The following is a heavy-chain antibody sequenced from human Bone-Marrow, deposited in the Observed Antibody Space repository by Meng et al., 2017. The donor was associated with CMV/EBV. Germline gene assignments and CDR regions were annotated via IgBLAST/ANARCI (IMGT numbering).Heavy chain of an antibody. Sequence: SVKVSCKASGGTFSSYTISWVRQAPGQGLEWMGRIIPILGIANYVQKFQGRVTITADKSTSTAYMELSSLRSEDTAVYYYAHDSSGYRGWFDPWGQGTLVTVSS. D-gene: IGHD3-22*01. V-gene: IGHV1-69*02. CDR2: IIPILGIA. CDR3: AHDSSGYRGWFDP. CDR1: GGTFSSYT. J-gene: IGHJ5*02.